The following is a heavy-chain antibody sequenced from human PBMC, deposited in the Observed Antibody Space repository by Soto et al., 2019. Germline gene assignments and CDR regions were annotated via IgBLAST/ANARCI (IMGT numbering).Heavy chain of an antibody. CDR1: GGSISSSNW. Sequence: QVQLQESGPGLVKPSGTLSLTCAVSGGSISSSNWWSWVRQPPGKGLEWIGEIYHSGSTNYNPSLESRVTISVDKSKNQFSLKLGSVTAADTAVYYCAGGWGFGGVIVSLRWFDPWGQGTLVTVSS. CDR2: IYHSGST. V-gene: IGHV4-4*02. D-gene: IGHD3-16*02. CDR3: AGGWGFGGVIVSLRWFDP. J-gene: IGHJ5*02.